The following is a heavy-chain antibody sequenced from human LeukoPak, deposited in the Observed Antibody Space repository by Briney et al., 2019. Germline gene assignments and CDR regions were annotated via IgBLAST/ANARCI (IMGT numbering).Heavy chain of an antibody. V-gene: IGHV4-34*01. D-gene: IGHD2-15*01. J-gene: IGHJ6*03. CDR2: INHSGST. CDR1: GFTFSSYA. CDR3: ARGRRPVDRVVVAAVSYMDV. Sequence: GSLRLSCAASGFTFSSYAMSWVRQAPGKGLEWIGEINHSGSTNYNPSLKSRVTISVDTSKNQFSLKLSSVTAADTAVYYCARGRRPVDRVVVAAVSYMDVWGKGTTVTVSS.